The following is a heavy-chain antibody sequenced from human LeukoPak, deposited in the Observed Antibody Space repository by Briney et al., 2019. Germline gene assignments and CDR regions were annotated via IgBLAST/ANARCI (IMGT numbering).Heavy chain of an antibody. CDR3: AKDINTADY. V-gene: IGHV3-23*01. CDR1: GFTFNNYA. CDR2: ILGSGVST. J-gene: IGHJ4*02. Sequence: GGSLRPSCAASGFTFNNYAMSWVRQAPGKGLEWVSAILGSGVSTFYADSVKGRFTISRDNSKNTLYLQMNSLRAEDTAVYYCAKDINTADYWGQGTLVTVSS.